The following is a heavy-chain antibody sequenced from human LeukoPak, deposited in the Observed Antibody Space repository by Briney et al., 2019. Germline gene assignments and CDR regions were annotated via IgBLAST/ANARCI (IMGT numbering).Heavy chain of an antibody. Sequence: GGSLRLSCAASGFTFSNYAMYWVRQAPGKGLEWVAVISYDGSNRYYADSVKGRFTISRDNSKNTLYLQMNSLRVEDTAVYFCARHPLKAYVSDWFDPWGQGTLVTVSS. V-gene: IGHV3-30-3*01. CDR1: GFTFSNYA. D-gene: IGHD3-10*02. CDR3: ARHPLKAYVSDWFDP. J-gene: IGHJ5*02. CDR2: ISYDGSNR.